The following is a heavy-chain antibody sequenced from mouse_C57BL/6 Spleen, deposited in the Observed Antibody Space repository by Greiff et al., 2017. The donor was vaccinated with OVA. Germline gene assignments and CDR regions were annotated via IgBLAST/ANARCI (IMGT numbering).Heavy chain of an antibody. V-gene: IGHV1-55*01. CDR3: ARGITTVVAGAMDY. Sequence: QVQLKQPGAELVKPGASVKMSCKASGYTFTSYWITWVKQRPGQGLEWIGDIYPGSGSTNYNEKFKSKATLTVDTSSSTAYMQLSSLTSEDSAVYYCARGITTVVAGAMDYWGQGTSVTVSS. D-gene: IGHD1-1*01. J-gene: IGHJ4*01. CDR2: IYPGSGST. CDR1: GYTFTSYW.